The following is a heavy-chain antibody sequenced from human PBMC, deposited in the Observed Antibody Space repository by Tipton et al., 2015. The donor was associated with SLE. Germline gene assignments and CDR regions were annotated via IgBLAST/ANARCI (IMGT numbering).Heavy chain of an antibody. CDR1: GGSISSGSYY. V-gene: IGHV4-39*07. J-gene: IGHJ4*02. D-gene: IGHD1-26*01. CDR2: INHSGST. CDR3: ARDGPNVGATKIDY. Sequence: TLSLTCTVSGGSISSGSYYWSWIRQPPGKGLEWIGEINHSGSTNYNPSLKSRVTISVDTSKNQFSLKLSSVTAADTAVYYCARDGPNVGATKIDYWGQGTVGSVSA.